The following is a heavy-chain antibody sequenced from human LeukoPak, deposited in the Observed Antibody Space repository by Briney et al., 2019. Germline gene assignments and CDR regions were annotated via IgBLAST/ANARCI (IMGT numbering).Heavy chain of an antibody. CDR1: GGSISSYY. Sequence: SETLSLTCTVSGGSISSYYRSWIRQPPGKGLEWIGYIYTSGSTNYNPSLKSRVTISVDTSKNQFSLKLSSVTAADTAVYYCARHETGGYYPNFDYWGQGTLVTVSS. CDR3: ARHETGGYYPNFDY. D-gene: IGHD3-3*01. CDR2: IYTSGST. J-gene: IGHJ4*02. V-gene: IGHV4-4*09.